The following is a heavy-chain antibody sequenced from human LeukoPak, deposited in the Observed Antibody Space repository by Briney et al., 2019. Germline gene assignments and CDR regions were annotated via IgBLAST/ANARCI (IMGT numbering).Heavy chain of an antibody. CDR1: EFTFNSYW. V-gene: IGHV3-7*01. J-gene: IGHJ5*02. CDR3: ARRIAAAGRPLDP. Sequence: GGSLRLSCVASEFTFNSYWMSWVRQAPGKGLEWVANIKQDGSEKYYVDSVKGRFTISRDNAKNSLYLQMNSLRAEDTAVYYCARRIAAAGRPLDPWGQGTLVTVSS. CDR2: IKQDGSEK. D-gene: IGHD6-13*01.